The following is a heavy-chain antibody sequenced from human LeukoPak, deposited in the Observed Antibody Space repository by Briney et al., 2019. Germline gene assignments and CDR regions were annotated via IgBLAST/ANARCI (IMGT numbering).Heavy chain of an antibody. V-gene: IGHV3-23*01. CDR1: GFTFSNCA. D-gene: IGHD6-19*01. CDR2: VSGSGDST. J-gene: IGHJ4*02. Sequence: GGSLRLSCAASGFTFSNCAMSWVRRAPGKGLEWVSGVSGSGDSTYYADSVKGRFTISRDNSKNTLYLQMNSLRAEDTAVYYCAKYMSSGYWGQGTLVTVSS. CDR3: AKYMSSGY.